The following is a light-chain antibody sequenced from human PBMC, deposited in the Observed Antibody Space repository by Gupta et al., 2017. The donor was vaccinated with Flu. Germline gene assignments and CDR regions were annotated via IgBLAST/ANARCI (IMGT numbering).Light chain of an antibody. CDR3: QHRRNWPPT. J-gene: IGKJ3*01. CDR2: DAS. V-gene: IGKV3-11*01. Sequence: EIVLTQSPGTLPLSPGESATLSCRASQSVGSYLAWYQQKPGQAPRLLIYDASNRATGIPARFSGSGSGTDFTLTISSLEPEDFAVYYCQHRRNWPPTFGPGTKVDIK. CDR1: QSVGSY.